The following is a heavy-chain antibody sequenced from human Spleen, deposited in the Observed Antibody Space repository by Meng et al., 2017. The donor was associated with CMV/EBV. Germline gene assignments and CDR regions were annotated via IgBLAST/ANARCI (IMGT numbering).Heavy chain of an antibody. V-gene: IGHV3-23*01. Sequence: GESLKISCAASGFTFSSYAMSWVRQAPGKGLEWVSAISGSGGSTYYADSVKGRFTISRDNARKSLSLEINPLRVEDTALYYCVKGGGEKVTFDAMDVWGQGTTVTVSS. D-gene: IGHD2-21*02. CDR1: GFTFSSYA. CDR2: ISGSGGST. J-gene: IGHJ6*02. CDR3: VKGGGEKVTFDAMDV.